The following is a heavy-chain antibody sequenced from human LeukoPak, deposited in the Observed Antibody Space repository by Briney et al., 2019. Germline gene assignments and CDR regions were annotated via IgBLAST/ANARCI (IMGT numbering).Heavy chain of an antibody. J-gene: IGHJ4*02. CDR1: GFSFSSYG. Sequence: GGSLRLSCAASGFSFSSYGMHWVRQAPGKGLEWVAVISYDGSNKYYEDSVKGRFTISRDNSKNTLYLQMSSLRAEDTAVYYCAAGYSNSLYYFDYWGQGTLVTVSS. CDR3: AAGYSNSLYYFDY. D-gene: IGHD6-13*01. V-gene: IGHV3-30*03. CDR2: ISYDGSNK.